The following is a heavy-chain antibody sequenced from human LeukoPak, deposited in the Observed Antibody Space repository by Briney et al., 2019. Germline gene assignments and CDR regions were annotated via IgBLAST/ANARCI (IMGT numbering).Heavy chain of an antibody. CDR3: ARDLSVGLAAADTHGMDV. V-gene: IGHV1-69*04. J-gene: IGHJ6*02. CDR1: GGTFSSYA. D-gene: IGHD6-13*01. CDR2: IIPILGIA. Sequence: GASVKVSCKASGGTFSSYAISWVRQAPGQGLEWMGRIIPILGIANYAQKFQGRVTITADKSTSTAYMELSSLRSEDTAVYYCARDLSVGLAAADTHGMDVWGQGTTVTVSS.